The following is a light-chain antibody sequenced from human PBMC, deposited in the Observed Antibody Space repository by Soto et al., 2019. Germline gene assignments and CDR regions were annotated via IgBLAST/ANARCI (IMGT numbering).Light chain of an antibody. CDR1: SSDIGNYDF. CDR3: SSYTSSASFIL. J-gene: IGLJ2*01. V-gene: IGLV2-14*01. Sequence: QSALTQPASGSGSPGQAITISCTGTSSDIGNYDFVSWYQQVPGTAPKAMIYEVSSRPSGVSNRFSGSKSGNTASLTISGRQAEDEAYYYCSSYTSSASFILFGGGTQLTVL. CDR2: EVS.